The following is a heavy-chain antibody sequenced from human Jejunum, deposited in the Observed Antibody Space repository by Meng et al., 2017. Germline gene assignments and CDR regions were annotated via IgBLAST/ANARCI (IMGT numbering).Heavy chain of an antibody. CDR1: AFTLSSYS. CDR3: ARDHIVSQLRYFTYGMDF. CDR2: ISSSSDYI. V-gene: IGHV3-21*01. D-gene: IGHD3-9*01. Sequence: GESLKISRAASAFTLSSYSFNWVRQAPGKGLEWVSSISSSSDYIYYADSVKGRFTISRDNAKNSLYLQMNSLTAEDTAVYYCARDHIVSQLRYFTYGMDFWGQGTTVTVSS. J-gene: IGHJ6*02.